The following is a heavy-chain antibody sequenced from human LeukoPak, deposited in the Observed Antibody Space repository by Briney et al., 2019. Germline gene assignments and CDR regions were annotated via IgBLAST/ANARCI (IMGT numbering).Heavy chain of an antibody. CDR2: IWYDGSNK. V-gene: IGHV3-33*06. J-gene: IGHJ4*02. Sequence: PGRSLRLSCVASGFSFSSHGMYWVRQAPGKGLEWVAIIWYDGSNKLYVDSVKGRFTISRDNSKNTPYLQMNSLRAEDTAVYYCAKGPSDTAMATAFDYWGQGTLVTVSS. CDR3: AKGPSDTAMATAFDY. D-gene: IGHD5-18*01. CDR1: GFSFSSHG.